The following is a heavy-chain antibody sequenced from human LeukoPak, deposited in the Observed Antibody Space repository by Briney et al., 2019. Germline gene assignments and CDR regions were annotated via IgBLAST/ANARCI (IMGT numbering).Heavy chain of an antibody. CDR2: IYYSGSV. Sequence: SETLSLTCSVSGGSMSSGSYYWGWIRQPPGKGLEWIGTIYYSGSVYYSPSLKSRLTISVDKSEKQFSLKLNSVTAADTAVYYCARHDFADYSSFDPWGQGALVTVSS. V-gene: IGHV4-39*01. J-gene: IGHJ5*02. CDR1: GGSMSSGSYY. CDR3: ARHDFADYSSFDP. D-gene: IGHD4/OR15-4a*01.